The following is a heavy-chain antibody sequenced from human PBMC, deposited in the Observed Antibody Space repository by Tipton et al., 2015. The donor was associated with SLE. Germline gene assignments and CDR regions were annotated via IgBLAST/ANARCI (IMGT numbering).Heavy chain of an antibody. J-gene: IGHJ4*02. V-gene: IGHV3-30*04. CDR1: GFTFINYA. CDR2: ISYDGSNK. CDR3: ARDLDSSGCYAY. D-gene: IGHD3-22*01. Sequence: SLRLSCAASGFTFINYAMHWVRQAPGKGLEWVAVISYDGSNKYYADSVKGRFTISRDISKNTLYLQMNSLRAEDTAVYYCARDLDSSGCYAYWGQGTLVTVTS.